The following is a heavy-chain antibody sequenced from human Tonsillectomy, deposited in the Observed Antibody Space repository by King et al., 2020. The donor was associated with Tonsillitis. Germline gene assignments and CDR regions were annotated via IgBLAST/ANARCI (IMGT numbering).Heavy chain of an antibody. CDR3: ARLXXXXXXCSXXNWXXX. Sequence: QLQESGPGLVKPSETLSLTCTVSRGSISSDXWSWIRQPPGKGLEWIGYIYYIGSTNYNPSLKSRVTISVDTSKNQFSLKLSSVTAADTAVYYCARLXXXXXXCSXXNWXXXXXXXXXXTVS. CDR2: IYYIGST. V-gene: IGHV4-59*08. CDR1: RGSISSDX. J-gene: IGHJ5*01.